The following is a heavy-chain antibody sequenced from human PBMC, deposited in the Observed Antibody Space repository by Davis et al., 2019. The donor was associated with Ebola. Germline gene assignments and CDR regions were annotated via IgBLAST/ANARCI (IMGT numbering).Heavy chain of an antibody. CDR2: IYSGGST. CDR1: GFTVSSNY. Sequence: GEPLKISCAASGFTVSSNYMTWVRQAPGKGLEWVSVIYSGGSTDYADSVKGRFSISRDNSKNTLYLQMNSLRAEDTAVYYPVTTGFDYWGQGTLVTVSS. V-gene: IGHV3-66*01. CDR3: VTTGFDY. J-gene: IGHJ4*02. D-gene: IGHD4-17*01.